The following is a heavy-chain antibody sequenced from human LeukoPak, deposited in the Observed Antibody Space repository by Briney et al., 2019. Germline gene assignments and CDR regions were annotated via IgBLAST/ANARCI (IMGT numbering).Heavy chain of an antibody. D-gene: IGHD3-10*01. J-gene: IGHJ4*02. Sequence: GGSLRLSCAASGFTVSSNYMSWVRQAPGKGLEWVSVINSGGSTNYADSVKGRFTISRDNSKNTLYLQMNSLRAEDTAVYYCARAGFEYHFDYWGQGTLVTVSS. CDR1: GFTVSSNY. CDR2: INSGGST. V-gene: IGHV3-53*01. CDR3: ARAGFEYHFDY.